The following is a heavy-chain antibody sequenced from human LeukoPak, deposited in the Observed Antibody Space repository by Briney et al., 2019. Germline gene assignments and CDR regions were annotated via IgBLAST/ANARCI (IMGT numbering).Heavy chain of an antibody. Sequence: WGSLRLSCAASGFTFDDYAMHWFRQAPGKGLEGFSRINWDGGSTYYADSVKGRFTISRDNSKNYLYLQMNSLSAEDTALYYFAAPSDNHVWRRHLSHHWGKGHLVRVSS. V-gene: IGHV3-43D*04. J-gene: IGHJ5*02. CDR1: GFTFDDYA. CDR2: INWDGGST. CDR3: AAPSDNHVWRRHLSHH. D-gene: IGHD3-16*02.